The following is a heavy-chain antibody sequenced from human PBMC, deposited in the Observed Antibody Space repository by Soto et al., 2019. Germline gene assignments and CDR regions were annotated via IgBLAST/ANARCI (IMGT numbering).Heavy chain of an antibody. D-gene: IGHD4-17*01. J-gene: IGHJ5*02. V-gene: IGHV4-59*01. CDR2: VYYTGTT. CDR3: ARDTVLTGMFDL. CDR1: GGSIGSYH. Sequence: LSLTCTVSGGSIGSYHWSWVRQPPGKGLEWIASVYYTGTTNYNPSLGSRVTISIDAPENQISPKLTSVTAADTAFYYCARDTVLTGMFDLWGQGTLVTVSS.